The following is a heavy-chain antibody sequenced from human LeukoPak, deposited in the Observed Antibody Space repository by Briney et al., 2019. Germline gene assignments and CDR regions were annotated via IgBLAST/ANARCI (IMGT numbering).Heavy chain of an antibody. CDR1: GGSISSYY. CDR2: IYTSGST. V-gene: IGHV4-4*07. D-gene: IGHD6-13*01. J-gene: IGHJ6*02. Sequence: PSETLSLTCTVSGGSISSYYWSWIRQPAGKGLEWIGRIYTSGSTNYNPSLKSRVTMSVDTSKNQFSLKLSSVTAADTAVYYCANLAAAGTLLDYGMDVWGQGTTVTVSS. CDR3: ANLAAAGTLLDYGMDV.